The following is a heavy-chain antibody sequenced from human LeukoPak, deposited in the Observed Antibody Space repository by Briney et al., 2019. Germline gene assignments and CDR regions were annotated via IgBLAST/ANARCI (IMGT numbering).Heavy chain of an antibody. J-gene: IGHJ4*02. CDR1: GGSFSGYY. CDR3: ARGWRYFDWLLSGESRCFDY. D-gene: IGHD3-9*01. V-gene: IGHV4-34*01. Sequence: ASETLSLTCAVYGGSFSGYYWSWIRQPPGKGLEWIGEINHSGSTNYNPSLKSRVTISVDTSKNQFSLKLSSVTAADTAVYYCARGWRYFDWLLSGESRCFDYWGQGTLVTVSS. CDR2: INHSGST.